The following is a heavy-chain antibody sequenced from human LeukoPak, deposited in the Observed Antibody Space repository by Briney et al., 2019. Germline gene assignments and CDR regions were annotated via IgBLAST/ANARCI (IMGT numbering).Heavy chain of an antibody. CDR3: ARHVGAAAAIDN. CDR1: GGFVSSSSFF. J-gene: IGHJ4*02. D-gene: IGHD6-13*01. V-gene: IGHV4-39*01. CDR2: ISYSGTT. Sequence: PSETLSLTCTVSGGFVSSSSFFWGWIRQPPGKGLEWIGSISYSGTTHYNPSLKSRITISLATSKNQFSLKLSSVTAADTAVYYCARHVGAAAAIDNWGQGTLVTVSS.